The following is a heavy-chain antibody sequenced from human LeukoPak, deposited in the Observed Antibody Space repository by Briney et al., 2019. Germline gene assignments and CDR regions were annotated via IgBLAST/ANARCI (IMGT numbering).Heavy chain of an antibody. D-gene: IGHD2/OR15-2a*01. CDR3: ARQISDYYYYNMDV. J-gene: IGHJ6*03. Sequence: SETLSLTCTVSGGSISTSAFYWGWIRQPPGKWLEWIGSIYDSGNEFYNPSLKSRVTISADTSKNQFSLKLNSVTAADTAMYCCARQISDYYYYNMDVWGEGITVTVSS. V-gene: IGHV4-39*01. CDR1: GGSISTSAFY. CDR2: IYDSGNE.